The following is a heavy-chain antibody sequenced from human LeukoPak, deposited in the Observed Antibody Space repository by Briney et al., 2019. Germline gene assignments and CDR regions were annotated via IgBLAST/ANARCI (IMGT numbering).Heavy chain of an antibody. J-gene: IGHJ4*02. CDR3: AKASGSYSHLLDY. V-gene: IGHV3-23*01. CDR1: GFTFSSYA. D-gene: IGHD1-26*01. CDR2: ISGSGGST. Sequence: GGSLRLSCAASGFTFSSYAMSWVRQAPGKGLEWVSAISGSGGSTYYADSVKGRFTISRDNSKDTLYLQMNSLRAEDTAVYYCAKASGSYSHLLDYWGQGTLVTVSS.